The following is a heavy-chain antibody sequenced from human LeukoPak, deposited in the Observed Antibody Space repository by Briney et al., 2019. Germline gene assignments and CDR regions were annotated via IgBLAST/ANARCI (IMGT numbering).Heavy chain of an antibody. Sequence: GGSLRLSCAASGFTFSRYAMHWVRQAPGKGLEWVAVISYDGSNKYYADSVKGRFTISRNNSKNKLYLQMNSLRAEDTAVYYCARDTGAVAATYFDYWGQGTLVTVSS. J-gene: IGHJ4*02. V-gene: IGHV3-30*04. CDR3: ARDTGAVAATYFDY. D-gene: IGHD6-19*01. CDR1: GFTFSRYA. CDR2: ISYDGSNK.